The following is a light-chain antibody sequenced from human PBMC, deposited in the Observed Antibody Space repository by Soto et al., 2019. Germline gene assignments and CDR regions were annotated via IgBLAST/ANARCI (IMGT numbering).Light chain of an antibody. CDR1: SRDVGSYNY. CDR3: SSYRTSNTRQIV. V-gene: IGLV2-14*03. Sequence: QSAMTQPASLSGSPGQSITISCTGTSRDVGSYNYVSWYQHHPGKAPKLMIYDVSNRPSGVSNRFSGSKSGNTASLSISGLQPEDEADYYCSSYRTSNTRQIVCGTGT. J-gene: IGLJ1*01. CDR2: DVS.